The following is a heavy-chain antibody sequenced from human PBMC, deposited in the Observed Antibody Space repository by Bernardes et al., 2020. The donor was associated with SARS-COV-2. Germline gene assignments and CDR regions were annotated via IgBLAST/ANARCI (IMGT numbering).Heavy chain of an antibody. Sequence: SVKVSCKASGGTFSSYAISWVRQAPGQGLDWMGGIIPIFATADYAQKFQGRVTITADESTSTAYMELSSLRSEDTAVYYCARSRDKGAYYYYAMDVWGLGTTVTVSS. CDR1: GGTFSSYA. CDR3: ARSRDKGAYYYYAMDV. CDR2: IIPIFATA. V-gene: IGHV1-69*13. J-gene: IGHJ6*02. D-gene: IGHD1-26*01.